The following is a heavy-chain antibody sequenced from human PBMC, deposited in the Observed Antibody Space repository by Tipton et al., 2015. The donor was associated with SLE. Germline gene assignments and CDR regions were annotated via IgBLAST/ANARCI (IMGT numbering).Heavy chain of an antibody. J-gene: IGHJ6*03. CDR1: GFTFTYYG. CDR2: ISYDGNNE. Sequence: SLRLSCAVSGFTFTYYGLHWVRQAPGKGLECVATISYDGNNEYYADSEKGRFTISRDDSKNMFYLLMNSLRPEDTDVYYCARDCTETNYYYYDMDVWGNGTAFTVSS. CDR3: ARDCTETNYYYYDMDV. V-gene: IGHV3-30-3*01. D-gene: IGHD4-11*01.